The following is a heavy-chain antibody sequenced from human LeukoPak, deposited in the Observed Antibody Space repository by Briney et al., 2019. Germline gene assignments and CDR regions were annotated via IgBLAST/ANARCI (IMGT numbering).Heavy chain of an antibody. CDR3: ARDSSMVRGVRVRAFDI. CDR2: IYYSGST. CDR1: GGSISSYY. Sequence: SETLSLTCTVSGGSISSYYWSWIRQPPGKGLEWIGYIYYSGSTNYNPSLKSRVTISVDTSKNQFSLKLSSVTAADTAVYYCARDSSMVRGVRVRAFDIWGQGTMVTVS. D-gene: IGHD3-10*01. J-gene: IGHJ3*02. V-gene: IGHV4-59*01.